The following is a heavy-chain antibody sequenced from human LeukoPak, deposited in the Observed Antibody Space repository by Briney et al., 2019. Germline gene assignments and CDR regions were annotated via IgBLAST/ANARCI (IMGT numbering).Heavy chain of an antibody. J-gene: IGHJ4*02. CDR2: IYSGDNT. CDR1: RFTVSNNY. D-gene: IGHD3-16*01. CDR3: AGRRVLDASFDY. Sequence: PGGSLRLACAVSRFTVSNNYMSWVRQAPGKGLEWVSVIYSGDNTYYVESVKGRFTISRDNSKNTLFLQMNRLRAEDTAVYYCAGRRVLDASFDYWGQGTLVTVSS. V-gene: IGHV3-66*02.